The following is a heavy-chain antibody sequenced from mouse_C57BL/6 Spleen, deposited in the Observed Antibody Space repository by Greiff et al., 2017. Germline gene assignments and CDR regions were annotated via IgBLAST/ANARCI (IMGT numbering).Heavy chain of an antibody. D-gene: IGHD2-12*01. Sequence: EVKLQESGPELVKPGASVKISCKASGYTFTDYYMNWVKQSHGKSLEWIGDINPNNGGTSYNQKFKGKATLTVDKSSSTAYMELRSLTSEDSAVYYCVRDGHDERAFDYWGQGTTLTVSS. CDR2: INPNNGGT. J-gene: IGHJ2*01. CDR3: VRDGHDERAFDY. CDR1: GYTFTDYY. V-gene: IGHV1-26*01.